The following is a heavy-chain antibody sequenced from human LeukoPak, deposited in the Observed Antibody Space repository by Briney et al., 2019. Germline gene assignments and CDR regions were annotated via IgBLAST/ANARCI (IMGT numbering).Heavy chain of an antibody. J-gene: IGHJ4*02. CDR3: ASRVRSSPDY. CDR2: IYYSGST. CDR1: GGSISSSSYY. D-gene: IGHD3-10*01. V-gene: IGHV4-39*01. Sequence: SETLSLTCTVSGGSISSSSYYWGWIRQPPGKGLEWIGSIYYSGSTYYNPSLKSRVTISVDTSKNQFSPKLSSVTAADTAVYYCASRVRSSPDYWGQGTLVTVSS.